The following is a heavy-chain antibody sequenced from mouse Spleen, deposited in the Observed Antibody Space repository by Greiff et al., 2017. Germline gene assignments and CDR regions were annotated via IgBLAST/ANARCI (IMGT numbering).Heavy chain of an antibody. V-gene: IGHV6-3*01. J-gene: IGHJ3*01. CDR3: TSGGWDTWFAY. CDR1: GFTFSNYW. D-gene: IGHD1-3*01. CDR2: IRLKSDNYAT. Sequence: EVKLVESGGGLVQPGGSMKLSCVASGFTFSNYWMNWVRQSPEKGLEWVAQIRLKSDNYATHYAESVKGRFTISRDDSKSSVYLQMNNLRAEDTGIYYCTSGGWDTWFAYWGQGTLVTVSA.